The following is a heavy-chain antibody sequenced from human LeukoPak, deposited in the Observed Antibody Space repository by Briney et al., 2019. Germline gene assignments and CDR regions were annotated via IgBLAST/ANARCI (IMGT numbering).Heavy chain of an antibody. CDR3: AKDPGDYGFNWFDP. V-gene: IGHV3-23*01. CDR1: GFTFSSYA. D-gene: IGHD3-16*01. Sequence: GGSLRLSCAASGFTFSSYAMHWVRQAPGKGLEWVSTISGSGGSTYYADSVKGRFTISRDNSKNTLDLQMNSLRAEDTAVYYCAKDPGDYGFNWFDPWGQGTLVTVSS. J-gene: IGHJ5*02. CDR2: ISGSGGST.